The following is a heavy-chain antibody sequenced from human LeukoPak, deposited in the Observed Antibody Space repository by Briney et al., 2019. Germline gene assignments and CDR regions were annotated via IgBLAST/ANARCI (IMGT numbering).Heavy chain of an antibody. CDR3: ARDGSGGIDY. Sequence: PGVSLRLSCAASEFTFSTYIMNWVRQAPGKGLEWVSSISGSSYYICYADSVKGRFTISRDNAKNSLYLQMNSLRAEDTAVYYCARDGSGGIDYWGQGTLVTVSS. CDR2: ISGSSYYI. J-gene: IGHJ4*02. D-gene: IGHD3-10*01. V-gene: IGHV3-21*01. CDR1: EFTFSTYI.